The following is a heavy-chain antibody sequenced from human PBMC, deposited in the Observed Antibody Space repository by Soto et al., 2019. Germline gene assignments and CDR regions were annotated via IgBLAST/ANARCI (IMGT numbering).Heavy chain of an antibody. V-gene: IGHV3-11*06. CDR2: SSNSGSFT. D-gene: IGHD1-1*01. CDR1: GFTLSYHY. Sequence: PGGSLRLSCAASGFTLSYHYMSWIRQAPGKGLEWIGYSSNSGSFTRYADSVKGRFSISRDNAKSSLYLQISSLRGDDTATYYCVKSGDNYNLLDYWGQGTPVTSPQ. J-gene: IGHJ4*02. CDR3: VKSGDNYNLLDY.